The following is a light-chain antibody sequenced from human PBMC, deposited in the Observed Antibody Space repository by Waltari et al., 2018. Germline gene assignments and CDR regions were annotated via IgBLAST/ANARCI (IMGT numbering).Light chain of an antibody. CDR2: EDT. CDR1: SSDVGAYKL. CDR3: CSYAGDSTWV. J-gene: IGLJ3*02. V-gene: IGLV2-23*01. Sequence: QSALTQPASVSGSLGQSITISCTGSSSDVGAYKLVSWYQPHPGKAPKLMIAEDTKRPSGVSNRFSGSKSGNTASLTISGLQAEDEADYHCCSYAGDSTWVFGGGTVLTVL.